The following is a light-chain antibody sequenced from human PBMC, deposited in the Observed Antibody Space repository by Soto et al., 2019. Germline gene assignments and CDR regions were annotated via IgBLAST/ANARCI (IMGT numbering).Light chain of an antibody. CDR2: GAH. V-gene: IGKV3-20*01. CDR1: QSVSSSY. J-gene: IGKJ1*01. CDR3: QKYGSSPQTT. Sequence: EIVSTPSPGTLSLSPGERAPLSGRASQSVSSSYLAWYQQKPGQAPRLLIYGAHSRATGIPDTFSGSGSGTDFTLTTRRLETEDFAVYYGQKYGSSPQTTFGQGTKVDIK.